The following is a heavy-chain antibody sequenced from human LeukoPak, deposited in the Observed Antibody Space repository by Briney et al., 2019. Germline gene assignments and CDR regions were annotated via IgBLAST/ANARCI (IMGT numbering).Heavy chain of an antibody. J-gene: IGHJ4*02. CDR1: GFTFSSYW. CDR2: IGGGGEST. Sequence: GGSLRLSCAASGFTFSSYWMHWVRQGPGKGLEWVSTIGGGGESTYYADSVKGRFTISRDNSKNTVYLQMNSLRAEDTAVYYCAKVLSGSQDYWGQGTLVTVFS. CDR3: AKVLSGSQDY. D-gene: IGHD1-26*01. V-gene: IGHV3-23*01.